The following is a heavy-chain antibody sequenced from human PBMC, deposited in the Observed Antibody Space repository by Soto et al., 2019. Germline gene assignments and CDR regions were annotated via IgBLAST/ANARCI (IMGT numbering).Heavy chain of an antibody. CDR3: ARDRSQLPHPVDCYGMDV. J-gene: IGHJ6*02. Sequence: SETLSLICTVSDGSISSGDHYWSWIGEPPGNGLEWIGYIYYSGSTYYNPSLKSRVTISVDTSKNHFSLKLSSVTAGDTDVYYCARDRSQLPHPVDCYGMDVWGQGTTVTVSS. CDR2: IYYSGST. D-gene: IGHD2-2*01. CDR1: DGSISSGDHY. V-gene: IGHV4-30-4*01.